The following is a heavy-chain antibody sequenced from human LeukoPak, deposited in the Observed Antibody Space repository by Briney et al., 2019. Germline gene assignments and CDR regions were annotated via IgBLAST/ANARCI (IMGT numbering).Heavy chain of an antibody. Sequence: SSETLSLTCTVSGGSISSSSYYWGWIRQPPGKGLEWIGSIYYSGSTYYNASLKSRVTISVDTSKNQFSLKLSSVTAADTAVYYCASGYCSSTSYPEFDPWGQGTLVTVSS. V-gene: IGHV4-39*01. CDR2: IYYSGST. CDR1: GGSISSSSYY. CDR3: ASGYCSSTSYPEFDP. J-gene: IGHJ5*02. D-gene: IGHD2-2*01.